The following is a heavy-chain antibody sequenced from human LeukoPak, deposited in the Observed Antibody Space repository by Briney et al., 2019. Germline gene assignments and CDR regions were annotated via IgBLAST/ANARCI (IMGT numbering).Heavy chain of an antibody. D-gene: IGHD6-19*01. CDR2: ISSSSSTI. Sequence: PGGSLRLSCAASGFTFSSYSMNWVRQAPGKGLEWVSYISSSSSTIYYADSVKGRFTISRDNAKNSLYLQMNSLRAEDTAVYYCARDYPLRQWLWGYWGQGTLVTVSS. CDR1: GFTFSSYS. CDR3: ARDYPLRQWLWGY. V-gene: IGHV3-48*04. J-gene: IGHJ4*02.